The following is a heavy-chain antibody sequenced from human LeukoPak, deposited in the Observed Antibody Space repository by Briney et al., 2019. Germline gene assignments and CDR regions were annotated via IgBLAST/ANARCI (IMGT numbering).Heavy chain of an antibody. Sequence: PSEALSLTCTVSGGSISSSSYYWGWIRQPPGKGLEWIGSIYYSGSTYYNPSLKSRVTISVDTSKNQFSLKLSSVTAADTAVYYCARLPSLGIASNWGQGTLVTVSS. CDR3: ARLPSLGIASN. J-gene: IGHJ4*02. D-gene: IGHD6-13*01. CDR1: GGSISSSSYY. V-gene: IGHV4-39*07. CDR2: IYYSGST.